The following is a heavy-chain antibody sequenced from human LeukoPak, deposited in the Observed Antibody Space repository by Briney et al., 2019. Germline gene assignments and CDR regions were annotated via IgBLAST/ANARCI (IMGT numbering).Heavy chain of an antibody. D-gene: IGHD2-2*01. Sequence: ASVKVSCKASGYTFSDYGVSWVRQAPGQGLEWMGWISAYNGNTDYAQNFQGRITMTTHKSTRTAYLELRSLRPDDTAVYYCAREEYHLVSLDPWGQGTLVTVSS. CDR3: AREEYHLVSLDP. J-gene: IGHJ5*02. CDR1: GYTFSDYG. V-gene: IGHV1-18*01. CDR2: ISAYNGNT.